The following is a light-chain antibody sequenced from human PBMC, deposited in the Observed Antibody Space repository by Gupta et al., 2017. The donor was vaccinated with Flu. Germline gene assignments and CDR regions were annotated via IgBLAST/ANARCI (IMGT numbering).Light chain of an antibody. V-gene: IGKV1-5*03. J-gene: IGKJ5*01. Sequence: DIQMTQSPSTLSASVGDRVTITCRASHSISNWLAWYQQKPGKAPMLLIYKASILESGVPSRFSGSGSGTEFTLTISSLQPDDFATYYCQQYNSYSITFGQGTRVEIK. CDR2: KAS. CDR1: HSISNW. CDR3: QQYNSYSIT.